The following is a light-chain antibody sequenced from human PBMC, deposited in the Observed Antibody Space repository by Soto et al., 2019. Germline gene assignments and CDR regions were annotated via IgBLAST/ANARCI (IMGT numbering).Light chain of an antibody. V-gene: IGKV1-5*03. CDR3: QQYNNHSYT. CDR1: QSISSW. J-gene: IGKJ2*01. CDR2: KAS. Sequence: DIQMTQSPSTLSASVGDRVTITCRASQSISSWLAWYQQKPGKAPKLLIYKASSLGSGVPSRFSGSGSGTEFTLTISSLQTDDFATYSCQQYNNHSYTFGQGTKLEIK.